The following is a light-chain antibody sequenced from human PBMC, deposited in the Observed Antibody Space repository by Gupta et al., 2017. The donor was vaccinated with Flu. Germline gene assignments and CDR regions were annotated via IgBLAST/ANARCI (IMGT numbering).Light chain of an antibody. CDR3: AAWDDSLNGGV. V-gene: IGLV1-44*01. CDR2: SNN. CDR1: SSNIGSNT. J-gene: IGLJ2*01. Sequence: VLTQPPSASGTPGQTVTISCSGSSSNIGSNTVNSYQQGPGTAPKLLIYSNNQRPSGGPDRFSGSKSGTSAALAISGLQSEDEADYYCAAWDDSLNGGVFGGGTKLTVL.